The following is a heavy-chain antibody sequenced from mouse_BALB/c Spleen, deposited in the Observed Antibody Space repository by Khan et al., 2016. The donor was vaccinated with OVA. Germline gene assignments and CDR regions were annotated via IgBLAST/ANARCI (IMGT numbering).Heavy chain of an antibody. D-gene: IGHD1-3*01. CDR1: GYSFTGYF. V-gene: IGHV1-20*02. Sequence: VQLKQSGPELVKPGASVKISCKASGYSFTGYFMNWVMQSHGKSLEWIGRINPHIGETFYNQKFKGKATLTVDEYSRTAHMELRSLASEDSEVYYCVRKSGSDFDYWGQGTTLTVSS. CDR3: VRKSGSDFDY. CDR2: INPHIGET. J-gene: IGHJ2*01.